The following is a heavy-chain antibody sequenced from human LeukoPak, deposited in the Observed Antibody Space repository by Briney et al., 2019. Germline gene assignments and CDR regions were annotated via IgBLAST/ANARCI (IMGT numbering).Heavy chain of an antibody. J-gene: IGHJ4*02. V-gene: IGHV1-46*01. Sequence: GASAKVSCKASGYTFTSYYMHWVRQAPGQGLEWMGIINPSGGSTSYAQKFQGRVTMTRDTSTSTVYMELSSLRSEDTAVYYCARSSITMIVVVIPAPPDYWGQGTLVTVSS. CDR2: INPSGGST. CDR1: GYTFTSYY. CDR3: ARSSITMIVVVIPAPPDY. D-gene: IGHD3-22*01.